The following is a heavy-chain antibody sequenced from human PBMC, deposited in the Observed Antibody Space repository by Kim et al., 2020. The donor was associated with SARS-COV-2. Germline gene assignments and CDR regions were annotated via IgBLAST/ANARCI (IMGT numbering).Heavy chain of an antibody. CDR3: ARTSGDLAFDI. J-gene: IGHJ3*02. CDR2: DT. V-gene: IGHV5-51*01. D-gene: IGHD6-19*01. Sequence: DTSDSPSLHGQGTISADKSISTAYLQWSSLKASDTAMYYCARTSGDLAFDIWGQGTMVTVSS.